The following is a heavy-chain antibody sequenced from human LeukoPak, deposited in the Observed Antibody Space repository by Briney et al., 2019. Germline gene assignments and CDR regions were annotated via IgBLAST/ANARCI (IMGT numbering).Heavy chain of an antibody. D-gene: IGHD3-3*01. J-gene: IGHJ5*02. Sequence: SETLSLTCTVSGGSISSSSYYWGWIRQPPGKGLEWIGSIYYSGSTYYNPSLKSRVTISVDTSKNQFSPKLSSVTAVDTAVYYCARRWGFGGSGGVRGWFDPWGQGTLVTVSS. V-gene: IGHV4-39*07. CDR1: GGSISSSSYY. CDR2: IYYSGST. CDR3: ARRWGFGGSGGVRGWFDP.